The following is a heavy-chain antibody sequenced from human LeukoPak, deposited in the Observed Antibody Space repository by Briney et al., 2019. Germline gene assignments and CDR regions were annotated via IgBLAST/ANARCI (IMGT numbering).Heavy chain of an antibody. Sequence: GGSLRLSCAASGFTFSDYYMSWIRQAPGKGLEWVSYISSSGSTIYYADSVKGRFTISRDNSKNTLYLQMNSLRAEDTAVYYRARGSEFSSGSLDPWGQGTLVTVSS. V-gene: IGHV3-11*01. CDR3: ARGSEFSSGSLDP. J-gene: IGHJ5*02. D-gene: IGHD6-19*01. CDR1: GFTFSDYY. CDR2: ISSSGSTI.